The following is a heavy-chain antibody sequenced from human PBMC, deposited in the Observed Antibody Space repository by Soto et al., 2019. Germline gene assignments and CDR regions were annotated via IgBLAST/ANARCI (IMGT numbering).Heavy chain of an antibody. V-gene: IGHV3-66*01. CDR2: IQSGGTT. CDR1: GFTVSSKY. Sequence: EVQLVESGGGLVQPGGSLRLSCEAPGFTVSSKYMSWVRQAPGKGLEWVSLIQSGGTTYYADSVKGRFTISRDSSKNMFHLQMESLRAEDTAVYYCARDDIPCCGASCYGSARDGWGKGTT. D-gene: IGHD2-15*01. J-gene: IGHJ6*03. CDR3: ARDDIPCCGASCYGSARDG.